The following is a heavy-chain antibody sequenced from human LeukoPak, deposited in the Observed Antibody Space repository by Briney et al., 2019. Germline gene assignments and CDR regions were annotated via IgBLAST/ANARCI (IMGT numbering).Heavy chain of an antibody. CDR1: GGTFSSYA. CDR3: ARDSSEDAFDI. CDR2: IIPILGIA. D-gene: IGHD6-19*01. V-gene: IGHV1-69*04. J-gene: IGHJ3*02. Sequence: ASVKVSCKASGGTFSSYAISWVRQAPGQGLEWMGRIIPILGIANYAQKFQGRVTITADKSTSTAYMELSSLRSEDTAVYYCARDSSEDAFDIWGKGTMVTVSS.